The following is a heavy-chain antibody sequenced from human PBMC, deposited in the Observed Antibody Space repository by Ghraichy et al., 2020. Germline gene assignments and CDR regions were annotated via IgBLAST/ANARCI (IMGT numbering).Heavy chain of an antibody. CDR3: ARRPSYCGGDCFKGYFDL. CDR2: IYYSGST. D-gene: IGHD2-21*02. CDR1: GGSISSSSYY. Sequence: SETLSLTCTVSGGSISSSSYYWGWIRQPPGKGLEWIGSIYYSGSTYYNPSLKSRVTISVDTSKNQFSLKLSSVTAADTAVYYCARRPSYCGGDCFKGYFDLWGRGTLVTVSS. V-gene: IGHV4-39*01. J-gene: IGHJ2*01.